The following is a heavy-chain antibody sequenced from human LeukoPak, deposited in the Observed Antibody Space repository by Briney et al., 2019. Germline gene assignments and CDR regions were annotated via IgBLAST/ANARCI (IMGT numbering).Heavy chain of an antibody. CDR3: ATQPYLGYCTNGVCFSDY. CDR2: ISSSSSYI. V-gene: IGHV3-21*01. CDR1: GFTFSSYS. Sequence: NPGGSLRLSCAASGFTFSSYSMNWVRQAPGKGLEWVSSISSSSSYIYYADSVKGRFTISRDNAKNSLYLQMNSLRAEDTAVYYCATQPYLGYCTNGVCFSDYWGQGTLVTVSS. J-gene: IGHJ4*02. D-gene: IGHD2-8*01.